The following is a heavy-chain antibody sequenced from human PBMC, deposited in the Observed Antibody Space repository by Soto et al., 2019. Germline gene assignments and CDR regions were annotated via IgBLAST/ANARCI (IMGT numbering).Heavy chain of an antibody. CDR3: ARESGDWPLNWFDP. Sequence: GGSLRLSCAASGFNFSNHWRHWVRQRPGEGLVWVSRITSDGKSKAYAESVKGRFAISRDNAKNTLYLQMNGLTAEDTAVYYCARESGDWPLNWFDPWGLGTLVTVSS. J-gene: IGHJ5*02. D-gene: IGHD2-21*02. V-gene: IGHV3-74*01. CDR1: GFNFSNHW. CDR2: ITSDGKSK.